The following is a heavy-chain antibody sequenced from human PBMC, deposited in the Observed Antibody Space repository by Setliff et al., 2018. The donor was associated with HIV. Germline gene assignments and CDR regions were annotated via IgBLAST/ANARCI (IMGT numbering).Heavy chain of an antibody. V-gene: IGHV3-30*02. CDR1: GFSFSSYA. D-gene: IGHD5-12*01. CDR3: AKDGWGYDYVGAYYFDY. J-gene: IGHJ4*02. CDR2: MSTDGDMT. Sequence: PGGSLRLSCAASGFSFSSYAMHWVRQTPGKGLEWVAIMSTDGDMTYYADSVKGRFTISRDNSKNSLYLQMNSLTTEDTGLYYCAKDGWGYDYVGAYYFDYWGQGTPVTVSS.